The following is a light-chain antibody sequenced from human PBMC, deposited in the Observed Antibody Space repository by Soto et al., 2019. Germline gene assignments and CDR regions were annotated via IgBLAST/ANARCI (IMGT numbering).Light chain of an antibody. CDR2: EVS. CDR1: SSDVGDYNY. V-gene: IGLV2-14*01. Sequence: QSALTQPASVSGSPGQSITISCTGTSSDVGDYNYVSWYQQYPGKAPKLMIYEVSNRPSGVSDRFSGSRSGNTASLTISGLQAEDEADYHCSSYSSSSLVVFGEGTKLTVL. J-gene: IGLJ2*01. CDR3: SSYSSSSLVV.